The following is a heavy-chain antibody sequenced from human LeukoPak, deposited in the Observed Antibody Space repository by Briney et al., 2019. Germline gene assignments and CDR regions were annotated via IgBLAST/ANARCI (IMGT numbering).Heavy chain of an antibody. CDR3: ARTGTQYSSSTNWFDP. J-gene: IGHJ5*02. D-gene: IGHD6-6*01. CDR2: IYPGDSDT. Sequence: GESLKISCKGSGYSFTSYWIGWVRQMPGKGLEWLGIIYPGDSDTRYSPSFQGQVTISADKSISTAYLQWSSLKASDTAMYYCARTGTQYSSSTNWFDPWGQGTLVTVSS. V-gene: IGHV5-51*01. CDR1: GYSFTSYW.